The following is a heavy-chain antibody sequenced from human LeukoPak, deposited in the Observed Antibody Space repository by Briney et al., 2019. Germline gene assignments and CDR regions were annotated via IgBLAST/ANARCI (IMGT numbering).Heavy chain of an antibody. CDR2: ISGSGGST. V-gene: IGHV3-23*01. CDR3: AKTPRYCSGGSCYGGYFDY. CDR1: GFTFSSYA. J-gene: IGHJ4*02. D-gene: IGHD2-15*01. Sequence: PGGSLRLSCAASGFTFSSYAISWVRQAPGKGLEWVSAISGSGGSTYYADSVKGRFTISSDNSKNTLYVQMNSLRAEDTAVYYCAKTPRYCSGGSCYGGYFDYWGQGTLVTVSS.